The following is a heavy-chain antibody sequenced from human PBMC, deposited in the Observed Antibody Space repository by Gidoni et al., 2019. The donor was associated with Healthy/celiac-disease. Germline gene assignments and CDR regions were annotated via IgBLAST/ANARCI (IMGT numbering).Heavy chain of an antibody. J-gene: IGHJ4*02. V-gene: IGHV3-21*01. D-gene: IGHD3-22*01. CDR3: QRGGYYYDSSGYPPSDY. Sequence: EVQLVESGGGLVKPGGSLRLSCAASGVTFSSYSMNWVRQAPGKGLEWVSSISSSSSYRYYADSVKGRFTISRDNAKNSLYLQMNSLRAEDTAVYYCQRGGYYYDSSGYPPSDYWGQGTLVTVSS. CDR1: GVTFSSYS. CDR2: ISSSSSYR.